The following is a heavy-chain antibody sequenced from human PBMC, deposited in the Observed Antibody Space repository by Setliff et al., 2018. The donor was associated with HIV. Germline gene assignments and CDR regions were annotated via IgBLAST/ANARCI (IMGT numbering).Heavy chain of an antibody. CDR1: GFTFSTHA. Sequence: QPGGSLRLSCGASGFTFSTHAMHWVRQAPGKALEWVAYIWYDGSNKYYADSVKGRFAISRDNSKNTLYLQMDSLRAEDTALYYCTSDPPASGWTLAYWGQGALVTVSS. J-gene: IGHJ4*02. CDR3: TSDPPASGWTLAY. D-gene: IGHD6-19*01. V-gene: IGHV3-33*01. CDR2: IWYDGSNK.